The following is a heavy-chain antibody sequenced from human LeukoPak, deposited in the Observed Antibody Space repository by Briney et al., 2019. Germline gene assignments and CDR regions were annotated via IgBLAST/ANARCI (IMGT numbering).Heavy chain of an antibody. J-gene: IGHJ4*02. V-gene: IGHV2-70*11. Sequence: SGPALVKPRQTLTLTCTFSGFSLTPSGMCVTWIRQPPGKALEWLARIDWNDDTYYSTSLKTRLTISKDTSKKQVVLTMTNMDPVDTATYYCARMYYDFWSGYSHYFFDHWGQGTLVTVPS. CDR1: GFSLTPSGMC. CDR3: ARMYYDFWSGYSHYFFDH. CDR2: IDWNDDT. D-gene: IGHD3-3*01.